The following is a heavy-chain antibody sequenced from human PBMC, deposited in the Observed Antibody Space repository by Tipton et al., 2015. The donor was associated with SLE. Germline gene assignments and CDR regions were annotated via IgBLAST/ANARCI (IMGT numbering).Heavy chain of an antibody. J-gene: IGHJ6*03. CDR1: GGSLSSYH. Sequence: GLVKPSETLYLTCTVSGGSLSSYHWSWIRQPPGKGLEWVGYIYYSGNTYYSPSLKSRVTISVDTSKNQFSLKMRSVTAADTAVYYCARVQRFLRVPPYYYYMDVWGKGTTVTVSS. V-gene: IGHV4-59*13. D-gene: IGHD3-3*01. CDR2: IYYSGNT. CDR3: ARVQRFLRVPPYYYYMDV.